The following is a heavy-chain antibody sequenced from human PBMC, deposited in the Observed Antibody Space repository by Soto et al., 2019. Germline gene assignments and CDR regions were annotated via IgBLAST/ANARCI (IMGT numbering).Heavy chain of an antibody. J-gene: IGHJ1*01. Sequence: LRLSCAASGFTFDDYAMHWVRQVPVKGLEWVSGINWNSGSIGYGDSVKGRFAISRDNAKNSLHLQMSSLSAEDTAFYYCVKDESINWYSGHFRHWGQGTLVTVSS. CDR1: GFTFDDYA. CDR3: VKDESINWYSGHFRH. D-gene: IGHD6-13*01. V-gene: IGHV3-9*01. CDR2: INWNSGSI.